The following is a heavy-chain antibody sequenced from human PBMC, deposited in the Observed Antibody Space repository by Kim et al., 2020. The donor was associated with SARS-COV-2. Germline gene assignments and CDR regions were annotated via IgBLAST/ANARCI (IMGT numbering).Heavy chain of an antibody. Sequence: YSASVKGRFTISRDDSKDTAYLQMNSLKSEDTALYYCFRRESTSLGEIDWGQGTLVTVSS. CDR3: FRRESTSLGEID. J-gene: IGHJ4*02. V-gene: IGHV3-73*01. D-gene: IGHD3-3*01.